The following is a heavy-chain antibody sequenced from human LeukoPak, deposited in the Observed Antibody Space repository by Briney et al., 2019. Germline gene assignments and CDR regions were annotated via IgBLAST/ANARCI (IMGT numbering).Heavy chain of an antibody. J-gene: IGHJ4*02. CDR2: IRGSSSAM. CDR1: GFSFSEHS. V-gene: IGHV3-48*04. D-gene: IGHD3-9*01. CDR3: ATDRDWSFDY. Sequence: GGSLRLSCAASGFSFSEHSMNWVRQAPGKGLEWVSNIRGSSSAMNYADSVKGRLTISRDNAKNSLYLEMSSLRAEDTAVYYCATDRDWSFDYWGRGTLVSVSS.